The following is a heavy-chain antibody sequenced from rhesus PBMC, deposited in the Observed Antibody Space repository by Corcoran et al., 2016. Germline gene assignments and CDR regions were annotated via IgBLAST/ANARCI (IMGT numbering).Heavy chain of an antibody. J-gene: IGHJ1*01. D-gene: IGHD7-45*01. CDR2: VDPEDGEA. CDR1: GYTFTDYY. Sequence: EVQLVQSGAEVKKPGASVKLSCKASGYTFTDYYLHWVRQAPGTGLEWMGRVDPEDGEAIHAQKFQDRVTITAETSTDTAYMELSSLRSEDTAVYYCATRGTTGYFEFWGQGALVTVSS. V-gene: IGHV1-111*02. CDR3: ATRGTTGYFEF.